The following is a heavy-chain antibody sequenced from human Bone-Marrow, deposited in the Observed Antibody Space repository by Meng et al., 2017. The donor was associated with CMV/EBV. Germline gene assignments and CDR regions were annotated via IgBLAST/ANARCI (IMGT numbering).Heavy chain of an antibody. CDR3: ARGGGYCSTTSCPLQGAN. CDR2: ISSSSDYI. V-gene: IGHV3-21*01. CDR1: GFTFSSYW. Sequence: GESLKISCAASGFTFSSYWMSWVRQAPGKGLEWVSSISSSSDYIYYADSVKGRFTISRDNAKNSLYLQMNSLRAEDTAVYYCARGGGYCSTTSCPLQGANWGQGTLVTVSS. D-gene: IGHD2-2*01. J-gene: IGHJ4*02.